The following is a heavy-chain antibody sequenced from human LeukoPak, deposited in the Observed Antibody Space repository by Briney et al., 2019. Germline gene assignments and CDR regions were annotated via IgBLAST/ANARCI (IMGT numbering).Heavy chain of an antibody. CDR3: AKDRPNYYESNGHYYRRDGDS. D-gene: IGHD3-22*01. V-gene: IGHV3-74*01. Sequence: GGSLRLSCAASGFTFSSYWMHWVRQAPGKGLVWVSRINSDGSSTSYADSVKGRFTISRDNSKNTLYLQMNSLRAEDTATYYCAKDRPNYYESNGHYYRRDGDSWGQGTLVTVSS. CDR2: INSDGSST. J-gene: IGHJ5*01. CDR1: GFTFSSYW.